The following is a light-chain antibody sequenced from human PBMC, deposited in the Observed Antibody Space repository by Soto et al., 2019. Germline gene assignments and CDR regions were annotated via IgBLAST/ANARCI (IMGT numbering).Light chain of an antibody. J-gene: IGKJ1*01. CDR3: HQRQSWPRT. V-gene: IGKV3-11*01. CDR2: QTS. Sequence: EIVLTQSPATLSSFPGDRVTLSCRASQYINTRLAWYQHRPGQAPRLLIYQTSIRAAGIPARFSASGTGTDFTLTISDVQPEDFAVSYCHQRQSWPRTFGQGTKVDLK. CDR1: QYINTR.